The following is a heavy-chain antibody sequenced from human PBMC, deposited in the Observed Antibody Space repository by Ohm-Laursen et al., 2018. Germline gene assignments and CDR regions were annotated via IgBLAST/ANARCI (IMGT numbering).Heavy chain of an antibody. Sequence: SETLSLTCPVYGGSFSGYYWSWIRQPPGRGLEWIGEINHSGSTNYNPSLKSRVTISVDTSKNQFSLKLSSVTAADTAVYYCARGGRYFDWLRTAFDYWGQGTLVTVSS. CDR1: GGSFSGYY. D-gene: IGHD3-9*01. J-gene: IGHJ4*02. CDR2: INHSGST. CDR3: ARGGRYFDWLRTAFDY. V-gene: IGHV4-34*01.